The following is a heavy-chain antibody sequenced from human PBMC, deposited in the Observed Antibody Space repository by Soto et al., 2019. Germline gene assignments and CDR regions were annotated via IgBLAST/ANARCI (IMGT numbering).Heavy chain of an antibody. CDR1: GFTFDDYA. J-gene: IGHJ3*01. CDR3: TKGASTSCFSAFDL. D-gene: IGHD2-2*01. V-gene: IGHV3-9*01. CDR2: ISWNSGNI. Sequence: EVQLVESVGGVVQPGRSLRLSCSASGFTFDDYAMNWVRQAPGKGLEWVSSISWNSGNIVYADSVRGRFTISRDNAKTSLHLQMNSLRAEDTALYYCTKGASTSCFSAFDLWGQGTMVTVSS.